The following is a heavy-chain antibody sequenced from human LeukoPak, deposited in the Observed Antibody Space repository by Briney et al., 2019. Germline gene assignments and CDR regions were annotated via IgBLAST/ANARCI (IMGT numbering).Heavy chain of an antibody. CDR2: IKSKTDGGTT. CDR1: GFTFSNAW. Sequence: PGGSLRLSCAASGFTFSNAWMSWVRLAPGKGLEWVGRIKSKTDGGTTDYAAPVKGRFTISRDDSKNTLYLQMNSLKTEDAAVYYCTTKRLRSPFDYWGQGTLVTVSS. J-gene: IGHJ4*02. D-gene: IGHD4-17*01. V-gene: IGHV3-15*01. CDR3: TTKRLRSPFDY.